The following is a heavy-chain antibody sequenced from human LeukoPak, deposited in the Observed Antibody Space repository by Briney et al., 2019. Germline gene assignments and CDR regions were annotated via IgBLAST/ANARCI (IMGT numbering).Heavy chain of an antibody. D-gene: IGHD3-22*01. CDR2: ISHSEST. V-gene: IGHV4-4*02. Sequence: SETLSLTCAVSGGSISSNNWWSWVRQPPGKGLEWIGEISHSESTNYNPSLKSRVTISVDTSKNQFSLKLSSVTAADTAVYYCARGPTYYYDSSGYSFFFQHWGQGTLVTVSS. CDR1: GGSISSNNW. J-gene: IGHJ1*01. CDR3: ARGPTYYYDSSGYSFFFQH.